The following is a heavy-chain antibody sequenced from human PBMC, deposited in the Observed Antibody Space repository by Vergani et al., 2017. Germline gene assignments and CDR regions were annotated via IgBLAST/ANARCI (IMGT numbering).Heavy chain of an antibody. CDR3: ARDSSNYYDSSGYFEASTFDI. D-gene: IGHD3-22*01. J-gene: IGHJ3*02. Sequence: QVQLVESGGGVVQPGRSLRLSCAASGFTFSSYAMHWVRQAPGKGLEWVAVISYDGSNKYYADSVKGRFTISRDNSKNTLYLQMNSLRAEDTAVYYCARDSSNYYDSSGYFEASTFDIWGQGTMVTVSS. CDR1: GFTFSSYA. V-gene: IGHV3-30-3*01. CDR2: ISYDGSNK.